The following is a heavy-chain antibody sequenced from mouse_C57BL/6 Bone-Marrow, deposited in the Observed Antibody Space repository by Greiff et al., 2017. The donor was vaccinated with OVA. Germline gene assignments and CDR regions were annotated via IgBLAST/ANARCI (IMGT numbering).Heavy chain of an antibody. J-gene: IGHJ3*01. CDR3: AREGAY. Sequence: EVKLMESGPGLVKPSQSLSLTCSVTGYSITSGYYWNWIRQFPGNKLEWMGYISYDGSNNYNPSLKNRISITRDTSKNQFFLKWNSVTTEDTATYYCAREGAYWGQGTLVTVSA. V-gene: IGHV3-6*01. CDR2: ISYDGSN. CDR1: GYSITSGYY.